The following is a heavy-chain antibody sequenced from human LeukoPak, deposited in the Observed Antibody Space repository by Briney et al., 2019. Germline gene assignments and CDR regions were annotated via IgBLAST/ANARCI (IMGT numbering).Heavy chain of an antibody. CDR2: INPSGGST. D-gene: IGHD3-22*01. Sequence: ASVKVSCKASGYTFTSYYMHWVRQAPGQGLEWMGMINPSGGSTSYAQKFQGRVTMTRDTSTSTVYMELSSLRSEDTAVYYCARSVVITRAFDYWGQGTLVTVSS. J-gene: IGHJ4*02. CDR3: ARSVVITRAFDY. CDR1: GYTFTSYY. V-gene: IGHV1-46*01.